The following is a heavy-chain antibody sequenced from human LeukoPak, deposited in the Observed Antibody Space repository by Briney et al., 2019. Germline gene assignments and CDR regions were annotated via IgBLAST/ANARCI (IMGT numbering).Heavy chain of an antibody. V-gene: IGHV4-39*07. CDR3: AKPSNYYGSATDAFDF. CDR2: IYYSGST. J-gene: IGHJ3*01. Sequence: SETLSLTCTVSGGSFSSSSYYWGWIRQPPGKGLEWIGNIYYSGSTYYNPSLKSRVTISVDTSKNHFSLKLNSVTAADTAVYYCAKPSNYYGSATDAFDFWGQGTMVTVSS. CDR1: GGSFSSSSYY. D-gene: IGHD3-10*01.